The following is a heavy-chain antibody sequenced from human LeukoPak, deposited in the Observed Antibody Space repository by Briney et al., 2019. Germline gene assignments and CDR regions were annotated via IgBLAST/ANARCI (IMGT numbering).Heavy chain of an antibody. CDR3: ARDLSKNYYDSSGYFQGY. J-gene: IGHJ4*02. CDR2: ISAYNGNT. D-gene: IGHD3-22*01. Sequence: ASVKVSCKASGYTYRSYGISWVRQAPGQGLEWMGWISAYNGNTNYAQKLQGRVTMTTDTSTSTAYMELRSLRSDDTAVYYCARDLSKNYYDSSGYFQGYWGQGTLVTVSS. CDR1: GYTYRSYG. V-gene: IGHV1-18*01.